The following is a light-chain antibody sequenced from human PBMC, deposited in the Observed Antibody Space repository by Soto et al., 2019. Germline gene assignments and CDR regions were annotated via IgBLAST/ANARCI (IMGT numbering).Light chain of an antibody. CDR1: SSDVGGYNY. V-gene: IGLV2-8*01. CDR3: SSYAGNNNLL. J-gene: IGLJ2*01. CDR2: EVS. Sequence: QSVLTQPPSASGSPGQSVTISCTGTSSDVGGYNYVSWYQQYPGKAPKLMIYEVSKRPSGVPDRFSGSKSDNTASLTVSGLQAEDEADYYCSSYAGNNNLLFGGGTKVTVL.